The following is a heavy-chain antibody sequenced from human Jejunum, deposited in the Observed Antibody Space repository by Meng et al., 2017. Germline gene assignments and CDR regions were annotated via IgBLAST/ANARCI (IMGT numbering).Heavy chain of an antibody. CDR3: SRGGILVVTATPERFDP. D-gene: IGHD2-21*02. V-gene: IGHV7-4-1*02. Sequence: VQPVTSRMVLKQPGASVKVSCKASGYTFTADAIHWVRQAPGQGLEWMGRINTNTGTPTYAQGFTGRFVFSVDTSVTTAYLQISSLDVEDTAVYYCSRGGILVVTATPERFDPWGQGTLVTVSS. CDR2: INTNTGTP. CDR1: GYTFTADA. J-gene: IGHJ5*02.